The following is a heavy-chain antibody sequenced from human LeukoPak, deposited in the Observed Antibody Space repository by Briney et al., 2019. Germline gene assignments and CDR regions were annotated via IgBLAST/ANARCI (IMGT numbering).Heavy chain of an antibody. CDR1: GFTFSGYS. Sequence: GGSLRLSCAASGFTFSGYSMNWVRQAPGKGLEWVSSISSNSSSIYYADSVKGRFTISRDNTKKSLYLQMNSLRAEDTAVYYCAREGATAGSGYYFDYWGQGSLVTVSS. J-gene: IGHJ4*02. V-gene: IGHV3-21*01. CDR2: ISSNSSSI. D-gene: IGHD6-13*01. CDR3: AREGATAGSGYYFDY.